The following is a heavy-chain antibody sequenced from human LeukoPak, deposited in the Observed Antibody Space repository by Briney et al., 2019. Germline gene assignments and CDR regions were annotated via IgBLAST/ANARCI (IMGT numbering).Heavy chain of an antibody. D-gene: IGHD3-9*01. CDR3: ARGNILTGYCFDF. V-gene: IGHV4-34*01. CDR1: GGSITGYY. Sequence: SETLPLTCAVYGGSITGYYWSWIRQTPGRGLEWVGEIHYTGATSYNPSLKSRATISTDTSKNQVPLRLSSVTAADTAAYYCARGNILTGYCFDFWGQGALVTVSS. CDR2: IHYTGAT. J-gene: IGHJ4*02.